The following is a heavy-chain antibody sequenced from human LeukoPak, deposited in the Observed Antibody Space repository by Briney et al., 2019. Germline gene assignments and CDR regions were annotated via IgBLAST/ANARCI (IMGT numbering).Heavy chain of an antibody. Sequence: GGSLRLSCAASGFTFSNYWTTWVRQAPGKGLEWVANIKHDGSEDYYLDSVKGRFTISRDNAKNSLYLQMNSLRAEDTAVYYCARDPAGYSGYDYFDYWGQGTLVTVSS. CDR2: IKHDGSED. V-gene: IGHV3-7*01. CDR3: ARDPAGYSGYDYFDY. D-gene: IGHD5-12*01. CDR1: GFTFSNYW. J-gene: IGHJ4*02.